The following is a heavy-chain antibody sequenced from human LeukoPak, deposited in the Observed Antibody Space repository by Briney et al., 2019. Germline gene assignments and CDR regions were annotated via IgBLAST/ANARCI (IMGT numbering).Heavy chain of an antibody. Sequence: GGSLRLSCTVSGFTVSSNSMSWVRQAPGKGLEWVSFIYSDNTHYSDSVKGRFTISRDNSKNTLYLQMNSLRAEDTAVYYCARGTSSGYFQLYFDYWGQGTLVTVSS. CDR1: GFTVSSNS. CDR3: ARGTSSGYFQLYFDY. D-gene: IGHD3-22*01. CDR2: IYSDNT. J-gene: IGHJ4*02. V-gene: IGHV3-53*01.